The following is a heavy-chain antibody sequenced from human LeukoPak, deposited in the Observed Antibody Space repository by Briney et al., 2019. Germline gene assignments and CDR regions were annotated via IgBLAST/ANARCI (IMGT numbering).Heavy chain of an antibody. V-gene: IGHV1-69*05. D-gene: IGHD2-21*02. J-gene: IGHJ5*02. Sequence: SVKVSCKASGGTFSSYAISWVRQAPGQGLEWMGGIIPIFGTANYAQKFQGRVTITTDESTSTAYMELSSLRSEDTVVDYCARGVVGTAISTFAAGNWFDPWGQGTLVTVSS. CDR2: IIPIFGTA. CDR1: GGTFSSYA. CDR3: ARGVVGTAISTFAAGNWFDP.